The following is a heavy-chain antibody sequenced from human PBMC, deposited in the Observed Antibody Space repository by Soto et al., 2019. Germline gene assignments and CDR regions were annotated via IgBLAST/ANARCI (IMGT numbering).Heavy chain of an antibody. CDR2: IKQDGSEK. CDR3: ARDDARLSTINTDY. CDR1: GFTFSSYW. J-gene: IGHJ4*02. D-gene: IGHD4-4*01. V-gene: IGHV3-7*01. Sequence: EVQLVESGGGLVQPGGSLRLSCAASGFTFSSYWMSWVRQAPGKGLEWVANIKQDGSEKYYVDSVKGRFTISRDNAKNSLYLQMNSLRAEDTAVYYCARDDARLSTINTDYWGQGTLVTVSS.